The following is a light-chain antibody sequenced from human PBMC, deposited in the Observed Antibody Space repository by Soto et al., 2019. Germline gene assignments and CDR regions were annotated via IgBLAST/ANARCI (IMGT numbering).Light chain of an antibody. CDR3: QQYDNWPPLT. Sequence: ELVMTQSPATLSVSPGERATLSCRASQSVSSNLAWYRQKPGQAPRLLIYGASTRATGIPARLSGSGSGTEFTLTISSLQSEDFAVYYCQQYDNWPPLTFGGGTKVEIK. V-gene: IGKV3-15*01. CDR2: GAS. CDR1: QSVSSN. J-gene: IGKJ4*01.